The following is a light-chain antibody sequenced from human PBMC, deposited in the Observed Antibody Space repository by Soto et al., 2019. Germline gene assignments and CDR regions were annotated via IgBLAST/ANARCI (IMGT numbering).Light chain of an antibody. Sequence: DIQMTQSPPSLSASVGDRVTITCRASQSIKTYLNWYQQKPGKAPNLLIFAASRLQSWVPSRFSGSGSGTDFTLTISSLQPEDFATYYCQETYSTPPGTFGGGTKVDIK. J-gene: IGKJ4*01. V-gene: IGKV1-39*01. CDR1: QSIKTY. CDR2: AAS. CDR3: QETYSTPPGT.